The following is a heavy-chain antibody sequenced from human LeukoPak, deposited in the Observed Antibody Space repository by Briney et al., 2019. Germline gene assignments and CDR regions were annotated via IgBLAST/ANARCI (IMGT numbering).Heavy chain of an antibody. CDR3: AGGDFRPPDYYFDY. J-gene: IGHJ4*02. CDR2: IIPILGIA. V-gene: IGHV1-69*04. Sequence: SVKVSCKASGGTFSSYAISWVRQAPGQGLEWMGRIIPILGIANYTQKFQGRVTITADKSTSTAYMELSSLRSEDTAVYYCAGGDFRPPDYYFDYWGQGTLVTVSS. CDR1: GGTFSSYA. D-gene: IGHD3-16*01.